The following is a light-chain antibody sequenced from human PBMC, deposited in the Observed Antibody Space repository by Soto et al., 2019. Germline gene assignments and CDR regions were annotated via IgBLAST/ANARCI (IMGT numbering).Light chain of an antibody. CDR2: GNS. CDR3: QSYDSGLSGSL. CDR1: SSNIGAGYD. J-gene: IGLJ2*01. Sequence: QLVLTQPPSVSGAPGQRVTISCTGSSSNIGAGYDVHWYQQLPGTGPKLLIYGNSNRPSGVPDRFSGSKSGTSASLAITGLQTADEADYYCQSYDSGLSGSLFGGGTKLTVL. V-gene: IGLV1-40*01.